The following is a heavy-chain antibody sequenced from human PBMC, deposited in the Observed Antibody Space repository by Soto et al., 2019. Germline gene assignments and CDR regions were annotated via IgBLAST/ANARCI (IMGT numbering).Heavy chain of an antibody. Sequence: PGGSLRLCCAASGFTFSSYAMSWVRQAPGKGLEWVSAISGSGGSTYYADSVKGRFTISRDNSKNTLYLQMNSLRAEDTAVYYCASNGYDFWSGPNSYYYYYMDVWGKGTTVTVSS. CDR3: ASNGYDFWSGPNSYYYYYMDV. D-gene: IGHD3-3*01. CDR1: GFTFSSYA. J-gene: IGHJ6*03. CDR2: ISGSGGST. V-gene: IGHV3-23*01.